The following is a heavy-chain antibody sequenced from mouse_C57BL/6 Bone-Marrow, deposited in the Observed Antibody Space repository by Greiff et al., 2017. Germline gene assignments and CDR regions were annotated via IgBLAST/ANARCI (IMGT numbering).Heavy chain of an antibody. Sequence: VQLQQPGAELVMPGASVKLSCKASGYTFTSYWMHWVKQRPGQGLEWIGEIDPSDSYTNYNQKFKGKSTLTVDKSSSTAYMQLSSLTSEDSAVYYCARGGGHDYGFAYWGQGTLVTVSA. CDR3: ARGGGHDYGFAY. D-gene: IGHD2-4*01. J-gene: IGHJ3*01. V-gene: IGHV1-69*01. CDR2: IDPSDSYT. CDR1: GYTFTSYW.